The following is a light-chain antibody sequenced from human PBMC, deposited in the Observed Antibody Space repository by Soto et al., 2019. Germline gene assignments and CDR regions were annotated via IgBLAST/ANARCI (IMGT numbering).Light chain of an antibody. CDR2: GNN. J-gene: IGLJ2*01. Sequence: QSVLTQPPSASGTPGQGVTTSGFGSGSSIGTNTVNGYRQLPGTAPKLLIYGNNQRPSGVPDRFSGSKSGTSASLAISGLQSEDEAEYYCAAWDGSLNNVLFGGGTKLTVL. CDR3: AAWDGSLNNVL. V-gene: IGLV1-44*01. CDR1: GSSIGTNT.